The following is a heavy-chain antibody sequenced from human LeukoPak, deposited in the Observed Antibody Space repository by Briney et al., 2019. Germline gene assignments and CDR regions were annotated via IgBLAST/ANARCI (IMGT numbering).Heavy chain of an antibody. Sequence: ASVKVSCKASGYTFTVYYMHWVRQAPGQGLEWVGWINPNSGGTNYAQKFQARVTLTRDTSISTAYMELSRLRSDATAVYYCASDRGSGSYYNGTYYGMDVWGQGTTVTVSS. CDR1: GYTFTVYY. CDR2: INPNSGGT. CDR3: ASDRGSGSYYNGTYYGMDV. V-gene: IGHV1-2*02. J-gene: IGHJ6*02. D-gene: IGHD3-10*01.